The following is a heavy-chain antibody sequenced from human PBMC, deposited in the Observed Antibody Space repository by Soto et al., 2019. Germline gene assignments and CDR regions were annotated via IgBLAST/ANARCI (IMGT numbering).Heavy chain of an antibody. Sequence: SVKVSCKASGGTFSSYAISWVRQAPGQGLEWMGGIIPIFGTANYAQKFQGRVTITADESTSTAYMELSSLRSEDTAVYYCAREGPITGTTGPTLDPWGQGTLVTVS. CDR2: IIPIFGTA. CDR3: AREGPITGTTGPTLDP. J-gene: IGHJ5*02. CDR1: GGTFSSYA. D-gene: IGHD1-7*01. V-gene: IGHV1-69*13.